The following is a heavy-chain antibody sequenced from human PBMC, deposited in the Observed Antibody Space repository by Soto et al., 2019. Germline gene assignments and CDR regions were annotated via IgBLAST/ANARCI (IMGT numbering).Heavy chain of an antibody. Sequence: EVQLVESGGGLVKPGGSLRLSCAASGFTFSSYSMNWVRQAPGKGLEWVSSISSSSSYIYYADSVKGRFTISRDNAKNSLYLQMNSLRGEDTAVYYCARGGYCSGGSCYAAGSCWSVAEYFQHWGQGTLVTVSS. J-gene: IGHJ1*01. CDR2: ISSSSSYI. D-gene: IGHD2-15*01. CDR1: GFTFSSYS. CDR3: ARGGYCSGGSCYAAGSCWSVAEYFQH. V-gene: IGHV3-21*01.